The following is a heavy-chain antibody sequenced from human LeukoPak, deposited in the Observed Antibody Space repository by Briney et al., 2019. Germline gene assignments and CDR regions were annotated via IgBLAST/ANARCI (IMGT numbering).Heavy chain of an antibody. J-gene: IGHJ4*02. CDR1: GFTFSTYA. CDR2: ISYDGSNK. Sequence: PGRSLRLSCAASGFTFSTYAMHWVRQAPGKGLEWVAVISYDGSNKYYADSVKGRFTISRDNSKNTLYLQMNSLRAEDTAVYYCASSSWYSYYFDYWGQGTLVTVSP. V-gene: IGHV3-30*04. CDR3: ASSSWYSYYFDY. D-gene: IGHD6-13*01.